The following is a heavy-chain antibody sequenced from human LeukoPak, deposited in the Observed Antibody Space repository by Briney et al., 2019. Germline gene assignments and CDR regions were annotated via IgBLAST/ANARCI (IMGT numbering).Heavy chain of an antibody. D-gene: IGHD6-19*01. CDR1: GYTFTGYY. CDR3: ARGPFIAVTGTVFLNY. CDR2: INPNSGGT. Sequence: ASLKVSCKASGYTFTGYYMHWVRQAPGQGLEWMGWINPNSGGTNYAQKFLGRVTMTRDTSISTAYMELSRLTSDDTAVYSCARGPFIAVTGTVFLNYWGQGTLVTVSS. V-gene: IGHV1-2*02. J-gene: IGHJ4*02.